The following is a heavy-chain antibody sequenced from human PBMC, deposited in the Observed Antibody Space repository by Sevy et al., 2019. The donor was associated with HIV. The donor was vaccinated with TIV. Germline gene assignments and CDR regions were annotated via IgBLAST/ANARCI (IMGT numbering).Heavy chain of an antibody. J-gene: IGHJ6*02. CDR2: IKSKTDGGTT. V-gene: IGHV3-15*01. CDR3: TTGTVTPYYYYGMDV. D-gene: IGHD2-21*02. CDR1: GFTFSNAW. Sequence: GGSLRLSCAASGFTFSNAWMSWVRQAPGKGLEWVGRIKSKTDGGTTDYAATGKGRFTISRDNSKNKLYLQMNSLKTDDTAVYYCTTGTVTPYYYYGMDVWGQGTTVTVSS.